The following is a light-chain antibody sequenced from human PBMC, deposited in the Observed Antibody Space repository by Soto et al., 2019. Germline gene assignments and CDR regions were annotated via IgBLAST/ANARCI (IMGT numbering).Light chain of an antibody. CDR2: DVT. V-gene: IGLV2-14*03. J-gene: IGLJ2*01. Sequence: QSALTQPASVSGSPGQSCTISCTGTSSDVGGYNLVSGYQHHPGKAPKLMIYDVTRRPSGVSDRFSGSKSGHTASLTISGLQAEDEADSHCSSYTSSTTLVVFGGGTTLTVL. CDR3: SSYTSSTTLVV. CDR1: SSDVGGYNL.